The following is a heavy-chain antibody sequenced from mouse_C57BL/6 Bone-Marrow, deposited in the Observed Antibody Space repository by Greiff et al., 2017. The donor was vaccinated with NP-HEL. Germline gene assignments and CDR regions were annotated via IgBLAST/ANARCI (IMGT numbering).Heavy chain of an antibody. CDR2: ISGGGGNT. V-gene: IGHV5-9*01. J-gene: IGHJ4*01. CDR3: ARRYLYYAMDY. Sequence: EVQVVESGGGLVKPGGSLKLSCAASGFTFSSYTMSWVRQTPEKRLEWVATISGGGGNTYYPDSVKGRFTISRDNAKNTLYLQMSSLRSEDTALYYCARRYLYYAMDYWGQGTSVTVSS. CDR1: GFTFSSYT.